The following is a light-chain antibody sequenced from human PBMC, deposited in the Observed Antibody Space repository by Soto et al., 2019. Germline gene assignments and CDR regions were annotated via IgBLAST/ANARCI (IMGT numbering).Light chain of an antibody. Sequence: EIVLTQSPGTLSLSPGERATLSCRASQSVSSSYLAWYQQKPGQAPRLLIYGASSRATGIPDRFSGSGSVTDFTLTISRLEPEAFAVYYCQPYGSSRTFGQGTKVEIK. CDR3: QPYGSSRT. J-gene: IGKJ1*01. V-gene: IGKV3-20*01. CDR2: GAS. CDR1: QSVSSSY.